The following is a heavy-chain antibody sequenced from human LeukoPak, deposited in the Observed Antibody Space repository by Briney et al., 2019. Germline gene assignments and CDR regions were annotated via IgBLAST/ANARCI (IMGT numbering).Heavy chain of an antibody. D-gene: IGHD2-15*01. V-gene: IGHV3-23*01. CDR3: AKDLGDCSGGSCYSGGAFDI. CDR1: GFTFSSYA. J-gene: IGHJ3*02. Sequence: GGSLRLSCAASGFTFSSYAMSWVRQAPGKGLEWVSAISGSGGSTYYADSVKGRFTISRDNSKNTLYLQMDSLRAEDTAVYYCAKDLGDCSGGSCYSGGAFDIWGQGTMVTVSS. CDR2: ISGSGGST.